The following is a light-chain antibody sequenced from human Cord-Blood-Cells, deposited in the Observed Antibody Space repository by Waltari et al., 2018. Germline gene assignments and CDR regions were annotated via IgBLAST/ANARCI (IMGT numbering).Light chain of an antibody. Sequence: EIVLTQSPATLSFSPGERATLSCRASQSVSSYLAWYQQKPGQAPRLLIYDASNRATGIPARFSGSGSGTDFTLTISSLEPEDFAVYYCQQRSNWPPENTFGPGTKVDIK. CDR3: QQRSNWPPENT. V-gene: IGKV3-11*01. J-gene: IGKJ3*01. CDR1: QSVSSY. CDR2: DAS.